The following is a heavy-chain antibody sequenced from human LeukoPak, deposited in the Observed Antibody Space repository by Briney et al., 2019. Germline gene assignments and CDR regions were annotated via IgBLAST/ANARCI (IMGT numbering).Heavy chain of an antibody. J-gene: IGHJ6*03. D-gene: IGHD4-11*01. CDR3: ARDPPTTAPPMDV. CDR2: INSDGSST. V-gene: IGHV3-74*01. CDR1: GFTFSGYW. Sequence: GGSLRLSCAASGFTFSGYWMHWVRQAPGKGLVWVSRINSDGSSTSYADSVKGRFTISKDNAKNTLYLQMNSLRAEDTAVYYCARDPPTTAPPMDVWGEGTTVTVSS.